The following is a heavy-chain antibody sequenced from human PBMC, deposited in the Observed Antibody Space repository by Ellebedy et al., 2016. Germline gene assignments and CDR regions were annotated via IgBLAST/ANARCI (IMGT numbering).Heavy chain of an antibody. CDR1: GGSISSYY. J-gene: IGHJ6*03. Sequence: SETLSLXXTVSGGSISSYYWSSIRQPPGKGLEWIGYIYYSGSTYYNPSLKSRVTISVDTSKNQFSLKLSSVTAADTAVYYCARETYYYYYMDVWGKGTTVTVSS. V-gene: IGHV4-59*12. CDR3: ARETYYYYYMDV. CDR2: IYYSGST.